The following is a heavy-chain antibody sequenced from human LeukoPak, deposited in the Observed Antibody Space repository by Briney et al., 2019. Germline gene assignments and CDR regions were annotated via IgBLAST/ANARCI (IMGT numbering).Heavy chain of an antibody. V-gene: IGHV3-7*01. CDR3: ARRSGYPPPWDY. Sequence: GGSLRLSCAAYGFTFSSYWMSWVRQAPGKGLEWVANIKQDGSEKYYVDSVKGRFTISRDNAKNSLYLQMNSLRAEDTAVYYCARRSGYPPPWDYWGQGTLVTVSS. D-gene: IGHD3-3*01. CDR2: IKQDGSEK. CDR1: GFTFSSYW. J-gene: IGHJ4*02.